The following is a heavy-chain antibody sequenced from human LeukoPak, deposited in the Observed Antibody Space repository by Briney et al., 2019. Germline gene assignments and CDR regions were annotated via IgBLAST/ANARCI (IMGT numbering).Heavy chain of an antibody. CDR1: GFTFRSYS. CDR2: ITSSSSSI. D-gene: IGHD6-13*01. V-gene: IGHV3-21*06. Sequence: GGFLRLSCAASGFTFRSYSMNWVRQAPGKGLEWVSSITSSSSSIYYADSVKGRFTISRDNAKNSLYLQMDSLRAEDTAIYYCAARIAAGAYYFDYWGQGSLVTVSS. CDR3: AARIAAGAYYFDY. J-gene: IGHJ4*02.